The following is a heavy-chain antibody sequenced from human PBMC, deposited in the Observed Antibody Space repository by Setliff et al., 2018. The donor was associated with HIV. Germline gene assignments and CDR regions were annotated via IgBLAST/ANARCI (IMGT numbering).Heavy chain of an antibody. V-gene: IGHV4-59*12. CDR2: IYYSGST. J-gene: IGHJ4*02. CDR1: GGSISSYY. Sequence: ASETLSLTCTVSGGSISSYYWSWIRQPPGKGLEWIGYIYYSGSTNYKPSLKSRVSISVDTSKNQFSLKLNSVTAADTAMYYCARSRHHEANPFDYWGQGTLVTVSS. CDR3: ARSRHHEANPFDY.